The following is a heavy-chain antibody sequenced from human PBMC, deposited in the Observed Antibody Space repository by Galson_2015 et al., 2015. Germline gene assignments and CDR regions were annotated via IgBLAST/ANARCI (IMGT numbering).Heavy chain of an antibody. D-gene: IGHD2-2*01. CDR2: ISSSSTYI. CDR1: GFTFSSYS. V-gene: IGHV3-21*01. J-gene: IGHJ4*02. CDR3: ARDGVYCSSTNCYFDY. Sequence: SLRLSCAASGFTFSSYSMNWVRQAPGKGLEWVSSISSSSTYIYYADSVKGRFTISRDNAKNSLYLQMNSLRAEDTAVYYCARDGVYCSSTNCYFDYWGQGTLATDSS.